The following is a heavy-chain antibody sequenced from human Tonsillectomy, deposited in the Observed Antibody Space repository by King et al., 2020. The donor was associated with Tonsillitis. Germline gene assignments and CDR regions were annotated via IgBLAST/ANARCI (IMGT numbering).Heavy chain of an antibody. CDR1: GYTFTDYY. D-gene: IGHD4-17*01. CDR2: IDPNTGGT. Sequence: VQLVESGAEVKKPGASVKVSCKASGYTFTDYYMHWVRQAPGQGLEWMGWIDPNTGGTNYAQKFRGRVTMTRDTSITTAYMELSRLRSDDTAVYYCARDAADYGDYVDYWGQGTLVTVSS. CDR3: ARDAADYGDYVDY. J-gene: IGHJ4*02. V-gene: IGHV1-2*02.